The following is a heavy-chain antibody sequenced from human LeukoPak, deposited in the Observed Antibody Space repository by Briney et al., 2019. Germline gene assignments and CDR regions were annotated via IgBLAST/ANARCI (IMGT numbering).Heavy chain of an antibody. J-gene: IGHJ4*02. V-gene: IGHV3-21*01. D-gene: IGHD1-1*01. Sequence: GGSRRLSCAASAFTFSSHSMNWVRQAPGKGLEWVASISSSSNFIYYADSVKGRFTISRDNAKNSLYLQMNSLRAEDTAVYHCARDSGTTFGANYYFDYWGQGTLVTVSS. CDR3: ARDSGTTFGANYYFDY. CDR1: AFTFSSHS. CDR2: ISSSSNFI.